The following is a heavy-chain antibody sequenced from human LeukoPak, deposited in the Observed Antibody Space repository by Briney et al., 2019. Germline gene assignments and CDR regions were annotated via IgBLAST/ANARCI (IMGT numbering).Heavy chain of an antibody. Sequence: GGSLRLSCAASGFTFSSYEMNWVRQAPGKGLEWVSYISSRSTTIHYADSVKGRFTISRDNAKNSLYLQMNSLRAEDTAVYYCAGGESEYSSSGDFAYWGQGTLVTVSS. CDR3: AGGESEYSSSGDFAY. D-gene: IGHD6-6*01. J-gene: IGHJ4*02. CDR1: GFTFSSYE. V-gene: IGHV3-48*01. CDR2: ISSRSTTI.